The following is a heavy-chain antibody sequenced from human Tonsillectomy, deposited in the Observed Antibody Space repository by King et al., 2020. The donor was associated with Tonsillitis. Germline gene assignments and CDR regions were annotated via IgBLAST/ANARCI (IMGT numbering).Heavy chain of an antibody. V-gene: IGHV4-30-4*07. J-gene: IGHJ6*02. CDR1: GGSISSGGYS. Sequence: VQLQESGPGLVKPSQTLSLTCAVSGGSISSGGYSWSWIRQPPGKGLEWIGYIYYSGSTYYNPSIKSRVTIAVDTSKNQFSLKLSSVTAADTAVYYCASVNPSIKLSYYYGMYAWGQGTTVTVSS. CDR3: ASVNPSIKLSYYYGMYA. CDR2: IYYSGST. D-gene: IGHD3-10*01.